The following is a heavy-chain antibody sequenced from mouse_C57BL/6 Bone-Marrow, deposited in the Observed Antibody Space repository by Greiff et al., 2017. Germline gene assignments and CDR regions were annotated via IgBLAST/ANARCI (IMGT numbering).Heavy chain of an antibody. CDR1: GFTFSSYG. D-gene: IGHD3-1*01. V-gene: IGHV5-6*01. J-gene: IGHJ2*01. Sequence: EVKLMESGGDLVKPGGSLKLSCAASGFTFSSYGMSWVRQTPDKRLEWVATISSGGSYTYYPDSVKGRFTISRDNAKNTLYLQMSRLKSEDTAMYYCARPGQYYFDYWGQGTTLTVSS. CDR3: ARPGQYYFDY. CDR2: ISSGGSYT.